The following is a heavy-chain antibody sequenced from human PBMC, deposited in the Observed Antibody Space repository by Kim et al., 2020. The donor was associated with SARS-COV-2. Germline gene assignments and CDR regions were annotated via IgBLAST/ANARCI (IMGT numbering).Heavy chain of an antibody. CDR3: ARVVRGSGSCEYYFDY. J-gene: IGHJ4*02. D-gene: IGHD3-10*01. CDR2: ININTGNP. CDR1: GYTFTSYA. V-gene: IGHV7-4-1*02. Sequence: ASVKVSCKASGYTFTSYAMTWVRQAPGQGLEWMGWININTGNPTYAQGFTGRFVFSLDTTVSTASLQMSSLKAEDTAVYYCARVVRGSGSCEYYFDYWGQGTLVTVSS.